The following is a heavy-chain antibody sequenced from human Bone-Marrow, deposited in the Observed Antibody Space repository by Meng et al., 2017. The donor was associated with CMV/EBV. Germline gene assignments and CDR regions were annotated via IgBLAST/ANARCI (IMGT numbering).Heavy chain of an antibody. CDR2: IKSKTDGGTT. J-gene: IGHJ5*02. CDR1: GFTFRNAW. CDR3: TADPLLREMNP. D-gene: IGHD5-24*01. V-gene: IGHV3-15*01. Sequence: GEYPKLPCPASGFTFRNAWLSWDRQAPGKGLEWVGRIKSKTDGGTTDYAAPVKGRFTISRDESKDTLYLQMNSLQIEGTAVYYCTADPLLREMNPWGQGTLVTVSS.